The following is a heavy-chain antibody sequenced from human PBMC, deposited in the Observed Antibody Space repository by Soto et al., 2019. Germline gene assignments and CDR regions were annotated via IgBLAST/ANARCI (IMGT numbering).Heavy chain of an antibody. CDR1: GFNVDNVY. J-gene: IGHJ4*02. D-gene: IGHD2-21*02. V-gene: IGHV3-53*01. CDR2: LYTADST. CDR3: ARGMGAAWVTPLSH. Sequence: EVQLVESGGGLIQPGGSLRLSCIASGFNVDNVYMSWVRQAPGKGLEWVSVLYTADSTNHADSVKGRFTISRDSSENMVYLQMDSLGAGDTAVYYCARGMGAAWVTPLSHWGQGTLVIVSS.